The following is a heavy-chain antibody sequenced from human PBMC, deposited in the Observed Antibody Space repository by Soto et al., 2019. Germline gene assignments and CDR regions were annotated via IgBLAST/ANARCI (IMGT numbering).Heavy chain of an antibody. D-gene: IGHD6-13*01. CDR3: AKDRPRDYSIAAPKGDWFDP. J-gene: IGHJ5*02. CDR1: GFTFGSFA. CDR2: ISNTADSI. Sequence: GGSLRLSCTASGFTFGSFAMTWVRQAPGKGLEWISTISNTADSIFYADAVKGRFTISRDNSRTTLYLQMNSLRAEDTALYYCAKDRPRDYSIAAPKGDWFDPWGQGTLVTVSS. V-gene: IGHV3-23*01.